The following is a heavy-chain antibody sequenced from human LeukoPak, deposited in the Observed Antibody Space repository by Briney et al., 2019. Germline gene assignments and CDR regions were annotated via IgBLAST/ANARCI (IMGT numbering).Heavy chain of an antibody. Sequence: ASVKVSCRGSGGTFSSYAISWVRQAPGQGLEWMGGIIHIFGTANYAQKFQGRATITADESTSTAYMELSSLRSEDTAVYYCARTYYYDSSGYYGAYYYYGMDVWGQGTTVTVSS. CDR1: GGTFSSYA. CDR3: ARTYYYDSSGYYGAYYYYGMDV. J-gene: IGHJ6*02. D-gene: IGHD3-22*01. V-gene: IGHV1-69*13. CDR2: IIHIFGTA.